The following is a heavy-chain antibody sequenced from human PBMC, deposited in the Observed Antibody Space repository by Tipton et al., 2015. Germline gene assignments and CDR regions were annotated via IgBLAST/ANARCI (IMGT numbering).Heavy chain of an antibody. D-gene: IGHD3-22*01. CDR2: IYVGDSNI. V-gene: IGHV5-51*01. CDR1: GYSFTSFV. J-gene: IGHJ3*02. Sequence: QLVQSGAEVKKPGESLKISCKASGYSFTSFVIGWVRQMPGKGLEWMGIIYVGDSNIRYSPSLQGQVTISADKSLSTAYLQWSSLKASDTAMYYCVRRHYDSTTTAFDIWGQGIMVTVSS. CDR3: VRRHYDSTTTAFDI.